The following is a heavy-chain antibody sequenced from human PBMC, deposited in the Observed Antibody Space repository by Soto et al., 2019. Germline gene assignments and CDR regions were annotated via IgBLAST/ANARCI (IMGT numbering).Heavy chain of an antibody. Sequence: QVHLVQSGAEVRRPGASGKVSCRASGYNSSPYSRFWVPRAPGQRLEWRGWINGDTGKARYSQKYQGRLTITRDTSASTAYMELSSLRSDDTALFYCAGDAGGLNSGSYGWFGPWGQGTLVTVSS. D-gene: IGHD1-26*01. CDR3: AGDAGGLNSGSYGWFGP. J-gene: IGHJ5*02. CDR2: INGDTGKA. V-gene: IGHV1-3*01. CDR1: GYNSSPYS.